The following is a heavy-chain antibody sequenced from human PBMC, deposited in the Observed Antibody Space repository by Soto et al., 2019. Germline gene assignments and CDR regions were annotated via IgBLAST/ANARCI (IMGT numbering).Heavy chain of an antibody. CDR2: MNPNSGNT. Sequence: ASVKVSCKASGYTFTSYDINWVRQATGQGLEWMGWMNPNSGNTGYAQKFQGRVTMTRNTSISTAYMELSSLRSEDTAVYYCARNSRSCSGGSCYPRSGMEHGGYVWGKGTTVTVSS. CDR3: ARNSRSCSGGSCYPRSGMEHGGYV. D-gene: IGHD2-15*01. J-gene: IGHJ6*04. V-gene: IGHV1-8*01. CDR1: GYTFTSYD.